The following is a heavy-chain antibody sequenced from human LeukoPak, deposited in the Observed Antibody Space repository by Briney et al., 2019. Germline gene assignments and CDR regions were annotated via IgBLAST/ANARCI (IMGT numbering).Heavy chain of an antibody. CDR3: AREPRAFDI. J-gene: IGHJ3*02. CDR2: IYYSGST. Sequence: SETLSLTCTVSGGSISSYYWSWIRQPPGRGLEWIGYIYYSGSTNYNPSLKSRVTISVDTSKNQFSLKLSSVTAADTAVYYCAREPRAFDIWGQGTTVTVSS. CDR1: GGSISSYY. V-gene: IGHV4-59*12.